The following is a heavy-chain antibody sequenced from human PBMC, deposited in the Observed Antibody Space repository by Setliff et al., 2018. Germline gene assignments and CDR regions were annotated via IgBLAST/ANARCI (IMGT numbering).Heavy chain of an antibody. CDR1: GGSISNSDYY. J-gene: IGHJ4*02. CDR3: ARHRPNLPFDA. CDR2: VYYSGDT. V-gene: IGHV4-39*01. D-gene: IGHD7-27*01. Sequence: LSLTCSVSGGSISNSDYYWDWIRQPPGKGLEWIGRVYYSGDTYYIPSLLSRVTISVDTSKNQFSLKLGSVTAADTSVYFCARHRPNLPFDAWGQGALVTVSS.